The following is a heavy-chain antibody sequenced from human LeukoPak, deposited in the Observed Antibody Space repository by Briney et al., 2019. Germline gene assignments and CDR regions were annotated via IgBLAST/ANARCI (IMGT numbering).Heavy chain of an antibody. CDR3: AGDRNAWGY. V-gene: IGHV4-39*02. D-gene: IGHD1-1*01. CDR1: GGSISSSSYY. CDR2: IYYSGNT. J-gene: IGHJ4*02. Sequence: SETLSLTCTVSGGSISSSSYYWGWIRQPPGKGLEWIGSIYYSGNTYYNPSLKSRVTISVDTSKNQFSLKLSSVTAADTAVYYCAGDRNAWGYWGQGTLVTVSS.